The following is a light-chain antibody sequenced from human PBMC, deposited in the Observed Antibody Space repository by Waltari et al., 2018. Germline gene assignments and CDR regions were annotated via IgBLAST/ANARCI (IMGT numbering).Light chain of an antibody. V-gene: IGKV3-20*01. CDR1: QSVSRA. Sequence: EIVLTQSPGTLSLSLGESANASCRASQSVSRALAWYPQKPGQAPRLLIYGASPRATGIPDRFSGSGSGTDFSLTISRLEPDDFAVYYCQHYLRLPVTFGQGTTVEI. J-gene: IGKJ1*01. CDR3: QHYLRLPVT. CDR2: GAS.